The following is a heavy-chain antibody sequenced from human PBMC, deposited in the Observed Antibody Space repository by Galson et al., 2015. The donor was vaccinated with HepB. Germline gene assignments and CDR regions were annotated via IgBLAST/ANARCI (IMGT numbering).Heavy chain of an antibody. CDR3: ARRYDAEPVYWYFDL. CDR2: IDPSDSYA. D-gene: IGHD5-12*01. Sequence: QSGAEVKKPGESLRISCQGSGYSFTSYWISWVRQMPGKGLEWMGRIDPSDSYANYSPSFQGHVTISADKSISTAYLQWSSLKASDTAMYCCARRYDAEPVYWYFDLWGRGTLVTVSS. J-gene: IGHJ2*01. CDR1: GYSFTSYW. V-gene: IGHV5-10-1*01.